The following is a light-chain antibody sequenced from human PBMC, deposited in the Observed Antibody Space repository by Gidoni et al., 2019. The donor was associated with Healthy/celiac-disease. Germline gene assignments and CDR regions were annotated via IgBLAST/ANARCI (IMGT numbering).Light chain of an antibody. Sequence: QMPRSPSSLSASVGDRVTITCRASQRISSYLNWYQQKPGKAPKLLIYAASSLQSGVPSRFSGSGSGTDFTLTISSLQPEDFATYYCQQSYSTPLTFXGXTQVEIK. J-gene: IGKJ4*01. CDR3: QQSYSTPLT. CDR2: AAS. CDR1: QRISSY. V-gene: IGKV1-39*01.